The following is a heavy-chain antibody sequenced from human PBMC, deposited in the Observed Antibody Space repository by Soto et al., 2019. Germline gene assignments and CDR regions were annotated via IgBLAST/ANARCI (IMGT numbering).Heavy chain of an antibody. CDR1: GFTVSINY. D-gene: IGHD3-3*01. CDR3: AREVRVRGFAFDI. V-gene: IGHV3-66*01. J-gene: IGHJ3*02. Sequence: GGSLRLSCAVSGFTVSINYMNWFRQAPGKGLEWVSFIYSGGNTYYADSVKGRFTISRDNSKNMLYPQMSSLRVEDTAVYYCAREVRVRGFAFDIWGQGTMVTVSS. CDR2: IYSGGNT.